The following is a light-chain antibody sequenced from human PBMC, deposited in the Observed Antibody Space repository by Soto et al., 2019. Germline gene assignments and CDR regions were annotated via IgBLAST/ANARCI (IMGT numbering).Light chain of an antibody. J-gene: IGKJ2*01. Sequence: DIQMTQSPSTLSASVGDRVTITCRASQSISPWLAWYQQKPGKAPEILIYKASSLESGVPSRFSGSDSGTEFTLTISSLQPDDFATYYCQQYNTYSRTFGQGTKLEIK. CDR2: KAS. CDR3: QQYNTYSRT. V-gene: IGKV1-5*03. CDR1: QSISPW.